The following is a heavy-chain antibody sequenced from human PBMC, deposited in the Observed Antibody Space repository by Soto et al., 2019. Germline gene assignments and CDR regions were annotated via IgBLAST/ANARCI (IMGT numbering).Heavy chain of an antibody. J-gene: IGHJ6*03. D-gene: IGHD3-3*01. CDR3: AKDHPYYDFWGGYGSLAPGYIDV. CDR2: ISYDGSNK. V-gene: IGHV3-30*18. CDR1: GFTFSNYG. Sequence: QVQLVASGGGVVQPGRSLRLSCAASGFTFSNYGIHWVRQAPGKGLEWVAVISYDGSNKYYADSVKGRFTISRDNSKNTLYLHMNSLRAEDTAVYYCAKDHPYYDFWGGYGSLAPGYIDVWGKGTTVTVSS.